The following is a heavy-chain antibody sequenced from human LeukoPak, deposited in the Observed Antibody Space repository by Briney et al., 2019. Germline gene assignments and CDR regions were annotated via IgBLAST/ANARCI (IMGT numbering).Heavy chain of an antibody. D-gene: IGHD6-6*01. Sequence: ASVKVSCKASGGTFSSYAISWVRQAPGQGLEWMGGIIPIFGTANYAQKFQGRVTITADESTSTAYMELSSLRSEDTAVYYCARDLSLSSSSEGHPGDYWGQGTLVTVSS. CDR1: GGTFSSYA. CDR2: IIPIFGTA. V-gene: IGHV1-69*13. CDR3: ARDLSLSSSSEGHPGDY. J-gene: IGHJ4*02.